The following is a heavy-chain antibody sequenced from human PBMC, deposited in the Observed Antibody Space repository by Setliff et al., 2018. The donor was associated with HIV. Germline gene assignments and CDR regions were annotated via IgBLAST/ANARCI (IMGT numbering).Heavy chain of an antibody. CDR2: ISTYSDER. CDR3: ARDVEHMMDV. CDR1: GYTFTTYG. J-gene: IGHJ6*02. V-gene: IGHV1-18*01. Sequence: RASVKVSCKPSGYTFTTYGLSWVRQAPGQGLEWMGWISTYSDERSYAQNLQGRVTMTTDTSTSTAYMELRSLRFDDTAVNYCARDVEHMMDVWGQGTTVTVSS.